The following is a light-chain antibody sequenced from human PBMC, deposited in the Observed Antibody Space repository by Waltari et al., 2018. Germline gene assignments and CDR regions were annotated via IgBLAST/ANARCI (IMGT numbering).Light chain of an antibody. V-gene: IGLV2-14*03. J-gene: IGLJ1*01. CDR2: DVS. CDR1: SSDVGGYNH. CDR3: SSYSTSITPYV. Sequence: QSALTQPASVSGSPGQSITLSCTGTSSDVGGYNHVSWYQQHPGKAPKLMIYDVSSRPSGVSNRFFGSKSGNTASLTISGLQAEDEAVYFCSSYSTSITPYVFGTGTKVTVL.